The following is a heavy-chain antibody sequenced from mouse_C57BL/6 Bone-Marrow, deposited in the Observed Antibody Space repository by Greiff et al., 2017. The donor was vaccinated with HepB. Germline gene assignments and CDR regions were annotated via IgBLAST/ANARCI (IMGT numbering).Heavy chain of an antibody. CDR1: GYSITSGYY. CDR3: ARGYYGSN. J-gene: IGHJ2*01. D-gene: IGHD1-1*01. CDR2: ISYDGSN. V-gene: IGHV3-6*01. Sequence: EVKLVESGPGLVKPSQSLSLTCSVTGYSITSGYYWNWIRQFPGNKLEWMGYISYDGSNNYNPSLKNRISITRDTSKNQFFLKLNSVTTEDTATYYCARGYYGSNWGQGTTLTVSS.